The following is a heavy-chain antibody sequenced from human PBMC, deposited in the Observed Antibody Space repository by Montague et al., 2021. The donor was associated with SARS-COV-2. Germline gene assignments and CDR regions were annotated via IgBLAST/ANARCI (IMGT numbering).Heavy chain of an antibody. D-gene: IGHD2-2*01. J-gene: IGHJ6*02. CDR2: INHSGST. Sequence: SETLSLTCTVSGGSISGFYWSWIRQPPGKGLEWIGDINHSGSTNYNPSLKSRVSISVDTSKNQFSLKLSSVTAADTAVYYCARWRSISCWLYFYFYGMDVWGQGTTVTVSS. CDR3: ARWRSISCWLYFYFYGMDV. V-gene: IGHV4-34*01. CDR1: GGSISGFY.